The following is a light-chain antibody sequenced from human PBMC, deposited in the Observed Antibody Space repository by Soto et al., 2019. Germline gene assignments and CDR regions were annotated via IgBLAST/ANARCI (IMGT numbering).Light chain of an antibody. V-gene: IGKV1-6*01. CDR3: LQDYNYPWT. J-gene: IGKJ1*01. CDR2: AAS. CDR1: QGIRSD. Sequence: IQMTQSPSSLSASVGDRVSITCRASQGIRSDLGWYQQKPGKAPNLLIYAASILQSGVPSRFSGSGSGTDFTLTISSLQPEDFATYYCLQDYNYPWTFGQGTKVDIK.